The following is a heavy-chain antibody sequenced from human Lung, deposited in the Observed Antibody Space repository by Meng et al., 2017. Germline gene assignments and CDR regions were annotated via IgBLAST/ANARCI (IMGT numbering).Heavy chain of an antibody. D-gene: IGHD4-11*01. Sequence: QVQLQYWGAGLLKPSETLSLTCVVSGGSFSDYYWSWIRQPPGKGLEWIGEINHSGSTNYNPSLESRATISVDTSQNNLSLKLSSVTAADSAVYYCARGPTTMAHDFDYWGQGTLVTVSS. CDR1: GGSFSDYY. CDR3: ARGPTTMAHDFDY. CDR2: INHSGST. V-gene: IGHV4-34*01. J-gene: IGHJ4*02.